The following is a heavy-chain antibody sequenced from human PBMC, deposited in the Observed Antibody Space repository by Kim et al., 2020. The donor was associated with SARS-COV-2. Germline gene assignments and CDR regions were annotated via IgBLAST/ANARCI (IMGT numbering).Heavy chain of an antibody. CDR1: GGSFSGYY. J-gene: IGHJ5*02. CDR2: INHSGST. V-gene: IGHV4-34*01. D-gene: IGHD6-13*01. Sequence: SETLSLTCAVYGGSFSGYYWSWIRQPPGKGLEWIGEINHSGSTNYNPSLKSRVTISVDTSKNQFSQFSLKLSSVTAADTAVYYCARGKFGSSWFWRANWFDPWGQGTLVTVSS. CDR3: ARGKFGSSWFWRANWFDP.